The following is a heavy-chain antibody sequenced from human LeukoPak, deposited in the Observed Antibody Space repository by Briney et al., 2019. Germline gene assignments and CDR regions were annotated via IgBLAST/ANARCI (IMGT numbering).Heavy chain of an antibody. CDR2: ISGSGGSI. D-gene: IGHD3-22*01. CDR3: AGSDSNAFDI. V-gene: IGHV3-23*01. CDR1: GFTFSSYA. J-gene: IGHJ3*02. Sequence: GGSLRLSCAASGFTFSSYAMSWVRQAPGKGLEWVSAISGSGGSIYYADSVKGRFTISRDNAKNSLYLQMNSLRAEDTAVYYCAGSDSNAFDIWGQGTMVTVSS.